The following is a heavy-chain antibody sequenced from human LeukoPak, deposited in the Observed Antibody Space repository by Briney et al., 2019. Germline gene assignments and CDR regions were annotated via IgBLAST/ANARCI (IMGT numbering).Heavy chain of an antibody. V-gene: IGHV1-2*02. CDR1: GYTFTGYY. Sequence: ASVKVSCKASGYTFTGYYMHWVRQAPGQGLEWMGWINPNSGGTNYAQKFQGRVTMTRDTSISTAYMELSRLRSDDTAVYYCATESYCSGTSCYKVGWFDPWGQGTLVTVSS. J-gene: IGHJ5*02. CDR3: ATESYCSGTSCYKVGWFDP. CDR2: INPNSGGT. D-gene: IGHD2-2*02.